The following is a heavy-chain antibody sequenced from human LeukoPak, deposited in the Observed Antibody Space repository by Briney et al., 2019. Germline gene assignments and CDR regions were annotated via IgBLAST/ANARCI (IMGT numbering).Heavy chain of an antibody. D-gene: IGHD3-10*01. CDR2: INHSGST. V-gene: IGHV4-34*01. CDR1: GGSFSGYY. J-gene: IGHJ4*02. Sequence: SETLSLTCAVYGGSFSGYYWSWIRQPPGKGLEWIGEINHSGSTNYNPSLKGRVTISVDTSKNQFSLKLSSVTAADTAVYYCARVATSNYYGSGSFRLFDYWGQGTLVTVSS. CDR3: ARVATSNYYGSGSFRLFDY.